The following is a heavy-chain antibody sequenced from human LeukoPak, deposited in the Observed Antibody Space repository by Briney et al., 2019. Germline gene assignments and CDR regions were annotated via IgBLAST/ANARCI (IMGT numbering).Heavy chain of an antibody. CDR2: INHSGST. D-gene: IGHD3-3*01. CDR3: ARGLRIFGAREVGY. J-gene: IGHJ4*02. CDR1: GGSFSGHY. Sequence: SETLSLTCAVYGGSFSGHYWSWIRQPPGKGLEWIGEINHSGSTNYNPSLKSRVTISVDTSKNQFSLKLSSVTAADTAVYYCARGLRIFGAREVGYWGQGTLVTVSS. V-gene: IGHV4-34*01.